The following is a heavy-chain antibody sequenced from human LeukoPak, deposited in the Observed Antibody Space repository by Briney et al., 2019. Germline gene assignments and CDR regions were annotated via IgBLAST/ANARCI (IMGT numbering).Heavy chain of an antibody. D-gene: IGHD2-2*01. Sequence: ASVKVSFKASGYTFTTYGISWVRQAPGQGLEWMGWISGYDGNTKYAQKLQGRVTMTTDTSTSTAYMELRSLRSDDTAVYYCARDCSTSCYWLDPWGQGTLVTVAS. CDR3: ARDCSTSCYWLDP. J-gene: IGHJ5*02. V-gene: IGHV1-18*01. CDR1: GYTFTTYG. CDR2: ISGYDGNT.